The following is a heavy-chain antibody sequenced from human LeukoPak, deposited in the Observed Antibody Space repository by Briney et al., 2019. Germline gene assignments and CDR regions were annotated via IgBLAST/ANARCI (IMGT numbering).Heavy chain of an antibody. CDR2: ISSSGSTI. V-gene: IGHV3-48*03. Sequence: GGSLRLSCAASGFTFSSYEMNWVRQAPGKGLEWVSYISSSGSTIYYADSVKGRFTISRDNAKNSLYLQMNSLRAEDTAVYYCARGLFSSGWNPIDYWGQGTLVTVSS. J-gene: IGHJ4*02. CDR1: GFTFSSYE. CDR3: ARGLFSSGWNPIDY. D-gene: IGHD6-19*01.